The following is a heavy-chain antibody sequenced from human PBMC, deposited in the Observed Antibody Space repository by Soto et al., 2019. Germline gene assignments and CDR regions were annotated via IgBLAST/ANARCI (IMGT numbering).Heavy chain of an antibody. V-gene: IGHV1-69*04. J-gene: IGHJ4*02. CDR2: IFPLLAMV. CDR3: AKEDGAGCKS. CDR1: GGDLTNSG. Sequence: QVHLVQSGAEMKKPGSSVKVSCKVSGGDLTNSGISWVRQAPGQGLEWMGGIFPLLAMVDYSQKFQGRVTITADESTNTTYMDLGSLTADDTAVYCCAKEDGAGCKSWGQGTLVIVSS. D-gene: IGHD1-26*01.